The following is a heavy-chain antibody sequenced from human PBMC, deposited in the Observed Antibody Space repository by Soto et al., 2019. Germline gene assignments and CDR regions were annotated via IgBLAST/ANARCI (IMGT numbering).Heavy chain of an antibody. CDR1: GFTFSSYS. V-gene: IGHV3-21*01. Sequence: EVQLVESGGGLVKPGGSLRLSCAASGFTFSSYSMNWVRQAPGKGLEWVSSISSSSSYIYYADSVKGRFTISRDNAKNSLYLQMNSLRAEDTAVYYCARALYGSGAALFDPWGQGTLVTVSS. D-gene: IGHD3-10*01. CDR2: ISSSSSYI. CDR3: ARALYGSGAALFDP. J-gene: IGHJ5*02.